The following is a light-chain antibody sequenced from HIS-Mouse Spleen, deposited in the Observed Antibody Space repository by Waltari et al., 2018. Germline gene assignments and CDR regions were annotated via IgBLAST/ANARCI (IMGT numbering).Light chain of an antibody. Sequence: SDDLTQPPTVSVSPGQTARIACSGWALPKKYGYWYQPKSGQAPVLVIYEDSKRPSGIPERFSGSSSGTMATLTISGAQVEDEADYYCYSTDSSGNHRVFGGGTKLTVL. CDR2: EDS. CDR3: YSTDSSGNHRV. J-gene: IGLJ2*01. CDR1: ALPKKY. V-gene: IGLV3-10*01.